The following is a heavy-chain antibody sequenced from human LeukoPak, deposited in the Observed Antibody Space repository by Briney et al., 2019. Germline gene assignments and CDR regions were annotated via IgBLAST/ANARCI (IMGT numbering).Heavy chain of an antibody. V-gene: IGHV3-23*01. CDR1: GFTFSSYA. CDR3: AKAGKNSGYDYGY. D-gene: IGHD5-12*01. CDR2: ISGSRGST. Sequence: GGSLRLSCAASGFTFSSYAMSWVRQAPGKGLEWVSGISGSRGSTYYADSVKGRFTISRDNSKNTVYLQMNSLRAEDTAVYYCAKAGKNSGYDYGYWGQGTLVTVSS. J-gene: IGHJ4*02.